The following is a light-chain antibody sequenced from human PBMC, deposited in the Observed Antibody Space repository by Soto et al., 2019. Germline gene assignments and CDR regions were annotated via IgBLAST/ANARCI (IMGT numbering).Light chain of an antibody. V-gene: IGLV1-40*01. CDR1: SSNIGAGSD. J-gene: IGLJ1*01. CDR2: GNS. Sequence: QSVLTQPPSVSGAPGQRVTISCTGSSSNIGAGSDVHWYQQLPGTAPKLLLYGNSNRPSGVPDRFSGSKSGTSASLAITGLQAEDEADYYGQSYDSRLSAFYVFGTGTKRTVL. CDR3: QSYDSRLSAFYV.